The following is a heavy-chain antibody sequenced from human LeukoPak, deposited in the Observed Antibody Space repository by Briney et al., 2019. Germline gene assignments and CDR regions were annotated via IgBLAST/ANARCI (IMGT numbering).Heavy chain of an antibody. CDR2: INPNSGGT. D-gene: IGHD2-21*01. V-gene: IGHV1-2*02. Sequence: GASVKVSCKTSGYTFTGYYMHWVRQAPGQGLEWMGWINPNSGGTNYAQKFQGRVTMTRDTSISTAYMELSRLRSDDTAVYYCGRALFRLAFDIWGQGTMVTVSS. CDR1: GYTFTGYY. J-gene: IGHJ3*02. CDR3: GRALFRLAFDI.